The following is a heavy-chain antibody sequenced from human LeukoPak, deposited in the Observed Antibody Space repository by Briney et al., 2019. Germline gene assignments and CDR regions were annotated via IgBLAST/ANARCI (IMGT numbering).Heavy chain of an antibody. J-gene: IGHJ4*02. V-gene: IGHV4-59*01. CDR2: IYYSGST. CDR3: ARGGSSGWSPIDY. D-gene: IGHD6-19*01. CDR1: GGSITNYY. Sequence: PSETLSLTCTVSGGSITNYYWSWIRQPPGKGLEWIGYIYYSGSTNYNPSLKSRVTISVDTSKNQFSLKLSSVTAADTAVYYCARGGSSGWSPIDYWGQGTLVTVSS.